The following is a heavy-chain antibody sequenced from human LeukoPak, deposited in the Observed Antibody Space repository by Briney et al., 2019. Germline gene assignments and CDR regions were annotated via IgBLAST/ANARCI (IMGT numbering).Heavy chain of an antibody. V-gene: IGHV3-30-3*01. CDR1: GFTFSSYA. J-gene: IGHJ6*02. CDR2: ISYDGSNK. D-gene: IGHD6-19*01. Sequence: GRSLRLSCAASGFTFSSYAMPWVRQAPGKGLEWVAVISYDGSNKYYADSVKGRFTISRDNAKNSLYLQMNSLRAEDTAVYYCAREAEEQWLVPYYYYYGMDVWGQGTTVTVSS. CDR3: AREAEEQWLVPYYYYYGMDV.